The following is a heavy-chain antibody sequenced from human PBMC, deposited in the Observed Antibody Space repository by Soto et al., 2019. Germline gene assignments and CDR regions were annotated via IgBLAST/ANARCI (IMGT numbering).Heavy chain of an antibody. CDR1: GFTLTELS. V-gene: IGHV1-24*01. CDR2: FDPEDGET. J-gene: IGHJ4*02. Sequence: ASVKVSCKVSGFTLTELSIHWVRQAPGKGLEWMGGFDPEDGETIYAQKFQGRVTMTEDTSTDTAYMDLSSLRSEDTAVYYCAATYTVATITIDYWGQGTLVTVSS. D-gene: IGHD5-12*01. CDR3: AATYTVATITIDY.